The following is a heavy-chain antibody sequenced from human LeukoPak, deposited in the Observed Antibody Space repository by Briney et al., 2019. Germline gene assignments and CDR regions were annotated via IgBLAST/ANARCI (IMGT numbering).Heavy chain of an antibody. D-gene: IGHD6-6*01. Sequence: GGSLRLSCAASGFTFSSYRMNWVRQAPGKGLEWVSSVSSSSTYIYYAASLKGRFTISRDNAKNPLYLQMNSLGAEDTAVYYCVRSSDHYGLDVWGQGTTVTVSS. J-gene: IGHJ6*02. CDR2: VSSSSTYI. CDR1: GFTFSSYR. CDR3: VRSSDHYGLDV. V-gene: IGHV3-21*01.